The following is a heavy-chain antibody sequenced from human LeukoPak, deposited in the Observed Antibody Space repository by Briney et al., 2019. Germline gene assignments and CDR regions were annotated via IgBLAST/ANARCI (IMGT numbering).Heavy chain of an antibody. Sequence: PGGSLRLSCAASGFTFSNFALSWVRQAPGKGLEWVSAVSGRGNNTFYSDSVQGRFTISRDNFKGTLYLQMNNLRVEDTAVYYCATDLLVPPYYYDSSGYYFDYWGQGTLVTVSS. V-gene: IGHV3-23*01. CDR3: ATDLLVPPYYYDSSGYYFDY. J-gene: IGHJ4*02. CDR1: GFTFSNFA. D-gene: IGHD3-22*01. CDR2: VSGRGNNT.